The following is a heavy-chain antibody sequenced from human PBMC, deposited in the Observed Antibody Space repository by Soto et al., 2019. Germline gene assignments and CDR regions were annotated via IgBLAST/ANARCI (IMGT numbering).Heavy chain of an antibody. CDR2: ISYDGSNK. Sequence: GGSLRLSCAASGFTFSSYGMHWVRQAPGKGLEWVAVISYDGSNKYYADSVKGRFTISRDNSKNTLYLQMNSLRAEDTAVYYCAKHKGDSSSWSLDYWGQGTLVTVSS. CDR1: GFTFSSYG. V-gene: IGHV3-30*18. CDR3: AKHKGDSSSWSLDY. D-gene: IGHD6-13*01. J-gene: IGHJ4*02.